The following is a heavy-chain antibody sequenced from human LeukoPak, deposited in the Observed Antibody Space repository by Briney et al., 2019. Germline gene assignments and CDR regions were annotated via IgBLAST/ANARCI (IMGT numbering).Heavy chain of an antibody. CDR3: ARSSGDFDSSVSRVYDC. V-gene: IGHV4-31*03. CDR2: IYYSGST. Sequence: SQTLSLTCTVSGGSISSGGYYWSWIRQHPGKGLEWIGYIYYSGSTYYNPSLKSRVTMSVDASKNQFSLKLNSVTAADTAVYYCARSSGDFDSSVSRVYDCWGQGTLVTVSS. D-gene: IGHD3-22*01. CDR1: GGSISSGGYY. J-gene: IGHJ4*02.